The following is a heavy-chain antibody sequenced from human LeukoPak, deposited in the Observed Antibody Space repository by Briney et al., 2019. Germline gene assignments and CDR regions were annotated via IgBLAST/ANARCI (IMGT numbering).Heavy chain of an antibody. CDR1: GFTFISYV. J-gene: IGHJ6*02. CDR3: AKDPGFGSSWYNYYFYGMDV. D-gene: IGHD6-13*01. Sequence: QPGASLRLSCAASGFTFISYVMSWVRQAPGKGLEWVSVISGSGGSTYYAVSVKGRFTISRDNSKNTLYLQMNSLRAEDTAVYYCAKDPGFGSSWYNYYFYGMDVWGQGTTVTVSS. V-gene: IGHV3-23*01. CDR2: ISGSGGST.